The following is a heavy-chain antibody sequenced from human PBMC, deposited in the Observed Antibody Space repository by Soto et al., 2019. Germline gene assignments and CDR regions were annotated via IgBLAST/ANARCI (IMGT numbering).Heavy chain of an antibody. V-gene: IGHV4-30-2*01. J-gene: IGHJ4*02. Sequence: SETLSLTCAVSGGSISSGGYAWAWIRQPPGKGLEWVGYIYQSGSTYYNPSLKSRVTIAADRSKNQFSLNLASVTAADTAVYYCARSYSGGDAYFDYWGQGTVVTVSS. CDR3: ARSYSGGDAYFDY. CDR1: GGSISSGGYA. D-gene: IGHD2-21*02. CDR2: IYQSGST.